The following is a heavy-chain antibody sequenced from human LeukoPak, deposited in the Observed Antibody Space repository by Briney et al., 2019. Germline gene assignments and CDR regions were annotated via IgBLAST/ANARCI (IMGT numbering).Heavy chain of an antibody. CDR2: ISYDGSNK. CDR3: AKGDYDFWSGQPSRIDY. J-gene: IGHJ4*02. D-gene: IGHD3-3*01. Sequence: PGRSLRLSCAASGFTFSSYGMHWVRQAPGKGLERVAVISYDGSNKYYADSVKGRFTISRDNSKNTLYLQMNSLRAEDTAVYYCAKGDYDFWSGQPSRIDYWGQGTLVTVSS. CDR1: GFTFSSYG. V-gene: IGHV3-30*18.